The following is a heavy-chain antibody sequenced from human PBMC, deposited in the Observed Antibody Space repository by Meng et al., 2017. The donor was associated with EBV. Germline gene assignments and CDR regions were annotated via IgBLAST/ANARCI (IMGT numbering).Heavy chain of an antibody. J-gene: IGHJ4*02. CDR2: INAGNGNT. CDR3: ARSGATIFGVVIPTYYFDY. D-gene: IGHD3-3*01. V-gene: IGHV1-3*01. CDR1: GYTFTSYA. Sequence: QVQLGQCGAGVKKPGASVKVSCKASGYTFTSYAMHWVRQAPGQRLEWMGWINAGNGNTKYSQKFQGRVTITRDTSASTAYMGLSSLRSEDTAVYYCARSGATIFGVVIPTYYFDYWGQGTLVTVSS.